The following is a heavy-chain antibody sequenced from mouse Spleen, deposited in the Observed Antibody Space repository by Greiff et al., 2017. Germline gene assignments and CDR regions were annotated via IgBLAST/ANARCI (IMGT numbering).Heavy chain of an antibody. CDR2: IYPRSGNT. J-gene: IGHJ3*01. Sequence: QVQLKESGAELARPGASVKLSCKASGYTFTSYGISWVKQRTGQGLEWIGEIYPRSGNTYYNEKFKGKATLTADKSSSTAYMELRSLTSEDSAVYFCARSVGAYWGQGTLVTVSA. CDR3: ARSVGAY. V-gene: IGHV1-81*01. CDR1: GYTFTSYG.